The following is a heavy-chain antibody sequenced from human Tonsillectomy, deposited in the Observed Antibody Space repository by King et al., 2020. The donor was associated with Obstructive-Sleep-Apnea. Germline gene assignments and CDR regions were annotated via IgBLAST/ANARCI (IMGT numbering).Heavy chain of an antibody. D-gene: IGHD2-15*01. Sequence: QLVQSGGGLVKPGGSLRLSCAASGFTFSSYSMNWVRQAPGKGLEWVSSISSSSSYIYYADSVKGRFTISRDNAKNSLYLQMNSLRAEDTAVYYCARDPEYCSGGSCYLDYWGQGTLVTVSS. CDR3: ARDPEYCSGGSCYLDY. V-gene: IGHV3-21*01. J-gene: IGHJ4*02. CDR1: GFTFSSYS. CDR2: ISSSSSYI.